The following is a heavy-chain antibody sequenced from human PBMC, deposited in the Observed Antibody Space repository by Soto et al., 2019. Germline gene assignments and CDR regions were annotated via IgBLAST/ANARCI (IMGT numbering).Heavy chain of an antibody. D-gene: IGHD3-16*01. CDR2: IFPGDSDT. CDR1: GYTFTNYW. V-gene: IGHV5-51*01. Sequence: LKISCKAIGYTFTNYWIGWVRQTPGKGLEWMGIIFPGDSDTRYNPSFEGQVTVSADESISTAYLQWNTLKASNTAMYYCVRPNFGALTHFDFWGQGTLVTVSS. J-gene: IGHJ4*02. CDR3: VRPNFGALTHFDF.